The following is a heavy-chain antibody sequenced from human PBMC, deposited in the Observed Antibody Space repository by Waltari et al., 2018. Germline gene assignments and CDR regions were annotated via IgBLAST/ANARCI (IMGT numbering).Heavy chain of an antibody. J-gene: IGHJ3*02. CDR1: GLPFKTYC. CDR3: ARADTYHFGSGTHGCAFDI. V-gene: IGHV3-7*01. D-gene: IGHD3-10*01. Sequence: EVRLVEVGVGVVQPGGSLGSSCASLGLPFKTYCVSWVPPAPGKGLEWVANIKHDGTEKQYVDSVTGRLTISRDNGKNSLYLQMNSLRAEDTAVYYCARADTYHFGSGTHGCAFDIWGQGTMVTVSS. CDR2: IKHDGTEK.